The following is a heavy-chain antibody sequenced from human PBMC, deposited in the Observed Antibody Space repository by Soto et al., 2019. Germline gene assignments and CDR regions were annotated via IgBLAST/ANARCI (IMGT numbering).Heavy chain of an antibody. CDR3: VPSRITLIRGRIITLPYNWFDP. V-gene: IGHV3-21*01. J-gene: IGHJ5*02. Sequence: VQLVESGGGLVKPGGSLRLSCTASGFTFTNYGMTWVRQAPGKGLEWVSSISRASDYIYYADSVNGRFTISRDNAKNALDLQMNSLRSEHTSVYFCVPSRITLIRGRIITLPYNWFDPWSQGTLVTVTS. D-gene: IGHD3-10*01. CDR2: ISRASDYI. CDR1: GFTFTNYG.